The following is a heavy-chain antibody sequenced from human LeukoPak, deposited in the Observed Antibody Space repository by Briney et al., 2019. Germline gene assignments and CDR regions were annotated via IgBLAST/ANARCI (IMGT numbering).Heavy chain of an antibody. CDR2: IYYSGST. V-gene: IGHV4-39*01. Sequence: PSETLSLTCSVSGGSISSSSYYWGWIRQPPGKGLEWIGSIYYSGSTYYNPSLQSRVTISVDTSKNQFSLKLSSVTAADTAVYYCARRYDYVWGSFTSFDSWGQGTLVTVSS. CDR1: GGSISSSSYY. D-gene: IGHD3-16*01. CDR3: ARRYDYVWGSFTSFDS. J-gene: IGHJ4*02.